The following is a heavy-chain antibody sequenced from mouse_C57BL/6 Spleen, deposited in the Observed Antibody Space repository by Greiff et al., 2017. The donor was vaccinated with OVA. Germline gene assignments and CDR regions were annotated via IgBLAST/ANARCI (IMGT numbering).Heavy chain of an antibody. Sequence: VQLQQSGPELVKPGASVKISCKASGYTFTDYYMNWVKQSHGKSLEWIGDINPNNGGTSYNQKFKGKATLTVDKSSSTAYMELRSLTSEDSAVYYCARSNYYGSSPHVWGTGTTVTVSS. CDR1: GYTFTDYY. CDR2: INPNNGGT. CDR3: ARSNYYGSSPHV. D-gene: IGHD1-1*01. J-gene: IGHJ1*03. V-gene: IGHV1-26*01.